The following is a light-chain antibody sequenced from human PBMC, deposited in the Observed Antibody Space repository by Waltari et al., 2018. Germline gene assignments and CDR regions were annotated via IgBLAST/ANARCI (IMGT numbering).Light chain of an antibody. Sequence: QTVVTQEPSLTVSPGGTVTLTCAASTGGVTTSTYPNWFQQKPGHAPRPLLYSPKNKHSSTPARFSGSLLGGKAALTLSGVEPEDEAEDYCLLYYGGSWVFGGGTKLTVL. CDR2: SPK. J-gene: IGLJ3*02. V-gene: IGLV7-43*01. CDR3: LLYYGGSWV. CDR1: TGGVTTSTY.